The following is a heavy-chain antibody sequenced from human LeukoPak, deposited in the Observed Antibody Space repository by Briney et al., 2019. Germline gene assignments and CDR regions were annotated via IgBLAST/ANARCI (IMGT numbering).Heavy chain of an antibody. CDR1: GGSIRSTSYY. J-gene: IGHJ1*01. CDR3: ARTSFNNFYYYGSRKGYFQH. Sequence: SETLSLTCTVSGGSIRSTSYYWGWIRQPPGKGLEWIGNIYYSGTAYYNPSLKSRVTISVDTSKNQFSLKLSSVTAADTAVYYCARTSFNNFYYYGSRKGYFQHWGQGTLVTVSS. D-gene: IGHD3-10*01. V-gene: IGHV4-39*07. CDR2: IYYSGTA.